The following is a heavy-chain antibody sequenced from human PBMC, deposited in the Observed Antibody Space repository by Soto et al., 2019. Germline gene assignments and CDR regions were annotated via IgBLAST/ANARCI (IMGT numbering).Heavy chain of an antibody. CDR2: IYSGGST. CDR1: GFTVSSNY. J-gene: IGHJ4*02. D-gene: IGHD3-22*01. Sequence: GGSLRLSCAASGFTVSSNYMSWVRQAPGKGLEWVSVIYSGGSTYYADSVKGRFTISRDNSKNTLYLQMNSLRAEDTAVYYCARDLGDSSGYYGSWFDYWGQGTLVTVSS. CDR3: ARDLGDSSGYYGSWFDY. V-gene: IGHV3-53*01.